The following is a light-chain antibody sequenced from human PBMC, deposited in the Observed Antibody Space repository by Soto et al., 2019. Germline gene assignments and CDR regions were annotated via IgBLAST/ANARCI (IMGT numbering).Light chain of an antibody. V-gene: IGKV1-39*01. CDR3: QQSYSSPQMYT. Sequence: DIQMTQSPSSLSASVGDRVTITCRTSQSISNSLNWYQQKPGKAPDLLIYAASNLQSGVPSRFTGSGSGTDFTLTISSLQPEDFTTYYCQQSYSSPQMYTFRQGTKLEIK. J-gene: IGKJ2*01. CDR1: QSISNS. CDR2: AAS.